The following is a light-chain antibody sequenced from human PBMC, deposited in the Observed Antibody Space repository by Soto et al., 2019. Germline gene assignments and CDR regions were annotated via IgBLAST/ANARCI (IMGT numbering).Light chain of an antibody. V-gene: IGLV2-14*01. Sequence: QSALTQPASVSGSPGQSIAISCTGTSSDVGSYNFVSWYQQHPGKAPKLMIYDVNNRPSGVSSRFSGSKSGNTASLTISGLRAEDEADYYCTSPRSGGTWVFGGGTKVTVL. CDR1: SSDVGSYNF. CDR3: TSPRSGGTWV. CDR2: DVN. J-gene: IGLJ3*02.